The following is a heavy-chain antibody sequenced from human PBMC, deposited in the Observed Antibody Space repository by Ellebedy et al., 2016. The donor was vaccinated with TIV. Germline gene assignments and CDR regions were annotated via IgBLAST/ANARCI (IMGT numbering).Heavy chain of an antibody. CDR3: ARGIGRLDY. Sequence: PGGSLRLSCAASGFTFSSYWMHWVRQAPGKGLEWVSYISSSSSTIYYADSVKGRFTISRDNSKNTLYLQMNSLRAEDTAVYYCARGIGRLDYWGQGTLVTVSS. CDR2: ISSSSSTI. V-gene: IGHV3-48*01. J-gene: IGHJ4*02. CDR1: GFTFSSYW.